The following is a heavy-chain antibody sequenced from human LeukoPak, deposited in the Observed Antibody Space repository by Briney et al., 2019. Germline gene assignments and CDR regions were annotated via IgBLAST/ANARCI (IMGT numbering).Heavy chain of an antibody. Sequence: SETLSLTCTVSGGSISSYYWSWIRQPAGKGLEWIGRIYTSGSTSYNPPLKSRVTMSVDTSKNQFSLKLSSVTAADTAVYYCARAQGSSGLNWFDPWGQGTLVTVSS. D-gene: IGHD3-22*01. CDR2: IYTSGST. V-gene: IGHV4-4*07. J-gene: IGHJ5*02. CDR3: ARAQGSSGLNWFDP. CDR1: GGSISSYY.